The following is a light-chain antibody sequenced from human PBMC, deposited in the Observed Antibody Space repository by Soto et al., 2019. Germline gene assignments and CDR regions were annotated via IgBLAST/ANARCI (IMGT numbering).Light chain of an antibody. CDR2: DAS. J-gene: IGKJ1*01. CDR3: QQYNNWPPWT. CDR1: QSVRSN. V-gene: IGKV3-15*01. Sequence: EIVMTQSPATMSVSPGESATLSCRASQSVRSNLAWYQQKPGQAPRLLIYDASTRATGIPARFSGSGSGTEFTLTISSLQSEDFAVYYCQQYNNWPPWTFGQGTKVEIK.